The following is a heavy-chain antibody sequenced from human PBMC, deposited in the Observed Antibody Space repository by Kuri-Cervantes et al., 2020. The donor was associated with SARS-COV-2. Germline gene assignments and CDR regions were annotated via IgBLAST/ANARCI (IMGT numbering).Heavy chain of an antibody. D-gene: IGHD3-3*01. CDR1: GVTFSTYA. CDR3: ARGTLVPYYYDALDV. Sequence: GESLKISCAASGVTFSTYAMHWVRQAPGKGLEWVANINQDGSEKSYVDSVKGRFTISRDNAKNSLYLQMNSLRAEDTAVYYCARGTLVPYYYDALDVWGQGTTVTVSS. CDR2: INQDGSEK. J-gene: IGHJ6*02. V-gene: IGHV3-7*04.